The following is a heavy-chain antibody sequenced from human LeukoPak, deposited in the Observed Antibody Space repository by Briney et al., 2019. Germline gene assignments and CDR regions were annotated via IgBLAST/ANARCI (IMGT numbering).Heavy chain of an antibody. Sequence: GGSLRLSCAASGFTFSSYWMHWVRHTPGKGLVWVSRINGAGSSISYADSVKGRVTISRDNSKNTLYLQMNSLRAEDTAVYYCARDHQGYSSSWYRWFDPWGQGTLVTVSS. V-gene: IGHV3-74*01. D-gene: IGHD6-13*01. CDR3: ARDHQGYSSSWYRWFDP. J-gene: IGHJ5*02. CDR2: INGAGSSI. CDR1: GFTFSSYW.